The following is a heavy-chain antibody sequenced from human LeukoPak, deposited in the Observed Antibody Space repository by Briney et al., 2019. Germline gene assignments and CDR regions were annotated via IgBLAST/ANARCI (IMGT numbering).Heavy chain of an antibody. CDR3: ARGDDSSGLFDY. D-gene: IGHD3-22*01. V-gene: IGHV1-18*01. CDR1: GYTFTSYG. J-gene: IGHJ4*02. CDR2: ISAYNGNT. Sequence: ASVKVSCKASGYTFTSYGISWVRQAPGQGLESMGWISAYNGNTNYAQKLQGRVTMTTDTSTSTAYVELRSLRSDNTAVYYCARGDDSSGLFDYWGRGTLVTVSS.